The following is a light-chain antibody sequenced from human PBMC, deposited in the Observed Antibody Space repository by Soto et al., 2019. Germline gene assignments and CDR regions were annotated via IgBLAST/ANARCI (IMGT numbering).Light chain of an antibody. J-gene: IGLJ2*01. CDR1: SCNIGNNY. CDR3: ATCDGSLRGEV. Sequence: QSVLTQPPSVSAAPGQKVTISCSGSSCNIGNNYVSWCQQQPGTAAKHLIYDNNKRPSGIPDRFSGSKSSTSGTVAITGLEAGDEADYYCATCDGSLRGEVFGGGTKLTVL. V-gene: IGLV1-51*01. CDR2: DNN.